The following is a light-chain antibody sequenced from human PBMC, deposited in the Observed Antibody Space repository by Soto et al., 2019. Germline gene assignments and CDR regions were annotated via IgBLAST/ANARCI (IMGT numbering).Light chain of an antibody. V-gene: IGKV1-39*01. J-gene: IGKJ1*01. CDR1: QSINTY. CDR3: QQRYSTLPT. Sequence: DIQMTQSPSSLSASVGDRVTITCRASQSINTYLNWYQQKPGKAPKLLIYAAPTLQSGVPSRFSGSGSVTDFTLTISSLQPEDVAIYYCQQRYSTLPTFGQGTKVEI. CDR2: AAP.